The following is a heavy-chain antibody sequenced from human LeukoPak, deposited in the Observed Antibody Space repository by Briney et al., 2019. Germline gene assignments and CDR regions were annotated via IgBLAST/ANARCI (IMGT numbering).Heavy chain of an antibody. Sequence: PGGSLRLSCAASGFTFSSYSMNWVRQAPGKGLEWVSSISSSSSYIYYADSVKGRFTISRDNSQNTLYLQMNSLRAEDTAVYYCARNSGGRRYYFTEWGQGTLVTVSS. CDR3: ARNSGGRRYYFTE. V-gene: IGHV3-21*01. J-gene: IGHJ4*02. D-gene: IGHD3-10*01. CDR1: GFTFSSYS. CDR2: ISSSSSYI.